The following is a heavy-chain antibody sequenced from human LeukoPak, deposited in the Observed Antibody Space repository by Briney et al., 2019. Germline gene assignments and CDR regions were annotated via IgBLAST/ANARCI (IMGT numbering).Heavy chain of an antibody. CDR2: IYSGGST. CDR3: ASVSSRITMVRGVAPYGMDV. J-gene: IGHJ6*02. V-gene: IGHV3-66*02. Sequence: GGSLRLSCAASGFTVSNNYMSWVRQAPGKGLEWVSVIYSGGSTYYADSVKGRFTISRDNSKNTLYLQMNSLRAEDTAVYYCASVSSRITMVRGVAPYGMDVWGQGTTVTVSS. CDR1: GFTVSNNY. D-gene: IGHD3-10*01.